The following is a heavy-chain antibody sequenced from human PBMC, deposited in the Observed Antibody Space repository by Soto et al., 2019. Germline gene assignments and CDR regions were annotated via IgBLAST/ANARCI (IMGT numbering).Heavy chain of an antibody. J-gene: IGHJ4*02. V-gene: IGHV3-53*02. CDR2: IYSGGAI. CDR3: ARGVPGSPFAN. Sequence: EVQLVETGGGLIQPGGSLRLSCAASGFTVSTNYMSWVRQAPGKGLEWVSVIYSGGAIHYGDSVKGRFTISRDNSKNTLYLQMNSLRADDTALYFCARGVPGSPFANWGQGALVIVSS. D-gene: IGHD1-26*01. CDR1: GFTVSTNY.